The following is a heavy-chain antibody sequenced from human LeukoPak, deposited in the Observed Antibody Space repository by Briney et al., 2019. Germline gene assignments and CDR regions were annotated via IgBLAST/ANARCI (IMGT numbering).Heavy chain of an antibody. CDR1: GYTFTSYA. D-gene: IGHD1-26*01. Sequence: ASVKVSCKASGYTFTSYAMHWVRQAPGQRLEWMGWINAGNGNTKYSQKFQGRVTITRDTSASTAYMELSSLRSEDTAVYYCAKISGGSYYGYFDYWGQGTLVTVSS. CDR2: INAGNGNT. V-gene: IGHV1-3*01. J-gene: IGHJ4*02. CDR3: AKISGGSYYGYFDY.